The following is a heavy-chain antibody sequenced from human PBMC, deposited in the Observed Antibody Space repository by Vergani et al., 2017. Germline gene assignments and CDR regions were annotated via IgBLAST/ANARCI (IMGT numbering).Heavy chain of an antibody. Sequence: QVQLQQWGAGLLKPSETLSLTCAVYGGSFSGYYWSWIRQPPGKGLVWIGEINHSGSTNYNPSLKSRVTISVDTSKNQFSLKLSSVTAADTAVYYCARDVGTMVRGETLDYWGQGTLVTVSS. D-gene: IGHD3-10*01. J-gene: IGHJ4*02. CDR2: INHSGST. CDR1: GGSFSGYY. CDR3: ARDVGTMVRGETLDY. V-gene: IGHV4-34*01.